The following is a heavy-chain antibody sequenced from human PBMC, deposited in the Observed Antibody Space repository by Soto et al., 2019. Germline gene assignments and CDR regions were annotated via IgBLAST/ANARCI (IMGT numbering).Heavy chain of an antibody. CDR3: TRDPYGGSRYYFDS. V-gene: IGHV3-33*01. CDR2: IWYDGSNR. Sequence: GSLRLSCAASGFTFTNYVMHWVRQAPGKGLEWVAVIWYDGSNRFYADSVKGRFTISKDNSQNMLYLQMHSLRPEDTAVYYCTRDPYGGSRYYFDSWGQGTLVTVS. J-gene: IGHJ4*02. CDR1: GFTFTNYV. D-gene: IGHD1-26*01.